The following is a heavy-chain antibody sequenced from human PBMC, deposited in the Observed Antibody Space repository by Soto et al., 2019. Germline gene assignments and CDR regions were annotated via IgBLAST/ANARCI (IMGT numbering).Heavy chain of an antibody. V-gene: IGHV3-9*01. J-gene: IGHJ2*01. CDR2: ISWDSGSI. Sequence: EVQLVESGGGLVQPGRSLRLSCAASGFTFDDYAMHWVRQAPGKGLEWVSGISWDSGSIGYADSVKGRFTISRDNAKNSLYVQMNSLSAEDTALYYCAKNAYCSAQVGYFDLWCRGTLVTVSS. CDR1: GFTFDDYA. D-gene: IGHD3-10*01. CDR3: AKNAYCSAQVGYFDL.